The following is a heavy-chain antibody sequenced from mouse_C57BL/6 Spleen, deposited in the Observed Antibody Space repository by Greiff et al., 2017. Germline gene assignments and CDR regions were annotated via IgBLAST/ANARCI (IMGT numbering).Heavy chain of an antibody. J-gene: IGHJ3*01. V-gene: IGHV5-17*01. CDR2: ISSGSSTI. CDR1: GFTFSDYG. CDR3: ARLGRAY. Sequence: EVMLVESGGGLVKPGGSLKLSCAASGFTFSDYGMHWVRQAPETGLEWVAYISSGSSTIYYADTVKGRFTISRDNAKNTLFLQMTSLRSEDTAMYYCARLGRAYWGQGTLVTVSA. D-gene: IGHD4-1*01.